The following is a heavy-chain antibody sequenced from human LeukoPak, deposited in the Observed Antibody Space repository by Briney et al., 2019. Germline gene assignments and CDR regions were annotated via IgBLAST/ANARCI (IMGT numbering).Heavy chain of an antibody. J-gene: IGHJ6*02. CDR1: GFTFTTAW. CDR3: ARDKAYSSGWSTRRYYYYGMDV. D-gene: IGHD6-19*01. Sequence: GGSLRLSCAASGFTFTTAWMSWVRQAPGQGLEWVGRSISKNNGGSTDYAAPVKGRFTISRDNSKNTLYLQMNSLRAEDTAVYYCARDKAYSSGWSTRRYYYYGMDVWGQGTTVTVSS. CDR2: SISKNNGGST. V-gene: IGHV3-15*01.